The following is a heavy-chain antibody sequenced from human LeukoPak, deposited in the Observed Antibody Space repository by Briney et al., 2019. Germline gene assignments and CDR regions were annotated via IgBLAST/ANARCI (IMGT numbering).Heavy chain of an antibody. CDR2: SYSDTNT. CDR3: VRKNRDFNAAFDI. D-gene: IGHD1-14*01. Sequence: PGGSLRLSCAASGFTFSSYAMSWVRQAPGKGLEWVSISYSDTNTSYADSVKGRFTIPRDTSQNTLSLQMNSLRAEDTAVYYCVRKNRDFNAAFDIWGQGTVVTVSA. J-gene: IGHJ3*02. CDR1: GFTFSSYA. V-gene: IGHV3-23*01.